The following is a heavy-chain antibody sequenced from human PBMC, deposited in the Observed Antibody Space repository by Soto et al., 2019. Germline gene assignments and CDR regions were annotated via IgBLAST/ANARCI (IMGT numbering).Heavy chain of an antibody. V-gene: IGHV4-61*08. D-gene: IGHD6-19*01. Sequence: SETLSLTCTVSDDSFRGAEYYWSWIRQPLGKGPEWIGYTYYNGDTKYNPALRSRVTMSEDTSKDQFSLRLSYVTAADTAVYFCARGPAYIDGWRTFDLWGRGILVTVCS. CDR1: DDSFRGAEYY. CDR2: TYYNGDT. CDR3: ARGPAYIDGWRTFDL. J-gene: IGHJ4*02.